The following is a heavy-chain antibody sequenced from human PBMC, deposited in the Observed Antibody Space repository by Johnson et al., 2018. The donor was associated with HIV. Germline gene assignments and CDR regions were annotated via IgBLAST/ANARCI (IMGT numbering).Heavy chain of an antibody. Sequence: QVQLVESGGGLVKPGGSLRLSCAASGFTFSDFFMSWIRQAPGKGLEWVAYMSTSGSTKFYADSVKGRFTISRDNAKNSLYLQMNSLRAEDTALYYCAKGKDSSAYSHDSFDIWGQGTMVTVSS. CDR1: GFTFSDFF. J-gene: IGHJ3*02. D-gene: IGHD3-22*01. V-gene: IGHV3-11*01. CDR3: AKGKDSSAYSHDSFDI. CDR2: MSTSGSTK.